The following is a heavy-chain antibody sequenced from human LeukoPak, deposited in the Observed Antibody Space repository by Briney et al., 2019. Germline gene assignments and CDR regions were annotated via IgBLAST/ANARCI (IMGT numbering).Heavy chain of an antibody. CDR3: ARRGMATTGRDAFDI. CDR2: IYHSGST. CDR1: GGSISSSNW. Sequence: PSETLSLTCAVSGGSISSSNWWSWVRQPPGKGLEWIGEIYHSGSTNYNPSLKSRVTISVDKSKNQFSLKLSSVTAADTAVYYCARRGMATTGRDAFDIWGQGTMVTVSS. J-gene: IGHJ3*02. D-gene: IGHD5-24*01. V-gene: IGHV4-4*02.